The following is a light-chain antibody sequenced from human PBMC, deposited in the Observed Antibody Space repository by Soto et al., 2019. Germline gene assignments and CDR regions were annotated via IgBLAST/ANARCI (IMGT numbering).Light chain of an antibody. CDR3: QQYSSYSWR. J-gene: IGKJ1*01. CDR2: EAS. CDR1: ESIGNW. V-gene: IGKV1-5*03. Sequence: EIRVTQSASTRSAYEGDRVTNTFRASESIGNWLAWYQQKSGKAPNLLIHEASNLEGGVPSRFSGRGSGTEYTLTISSLQPDDFATYYCQQYSSYSWRFAQGTKVDI.